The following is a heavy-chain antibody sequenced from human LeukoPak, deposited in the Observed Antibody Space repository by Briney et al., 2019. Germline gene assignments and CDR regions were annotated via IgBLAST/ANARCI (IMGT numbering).Heavy chain of an antibody. V-gene: IGHV4-4*07. CDR3: ARVMTGRDLGFDP. CDR2: IYSTGTA. J-gene: IGHJ5*02. CDR1: GGSLSTNF. D-gene: IGHD3-16*01. Sequence: SETLSLTCSVSGGSLSTNFWRWIRQPAGKGLEWIGRIYSTGTANYNHSLKSRVTMSVDTSKNQSSLRLTSVTAADTAVYYCARVMTGRDLGFDPWGQGALVTVSS.